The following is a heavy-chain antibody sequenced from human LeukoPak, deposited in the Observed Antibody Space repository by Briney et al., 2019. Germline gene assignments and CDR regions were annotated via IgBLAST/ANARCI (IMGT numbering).Heavy chain of an antibody. V-gene: IGHV3-23*01. Sequence: GESLRLSCAASGFTFSSYAMSWVRQAPGKGLEWVSAISGSGGSTYYADSVKGRFTISRDNSKNTLYLQMNSLRAEDTAVYYCATTPIYGDYGFDYWGQGTLVTVSS. J-gene: IGHJ4*02. CDR1: GFTFSSYA. CDR3: ATTPIYGDYGFDY. CDR2: ISGSGGST. D-gene: IGHD4-17*01.